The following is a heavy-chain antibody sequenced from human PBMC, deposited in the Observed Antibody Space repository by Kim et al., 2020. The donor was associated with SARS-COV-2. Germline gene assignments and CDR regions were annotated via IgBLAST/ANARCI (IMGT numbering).Heavy chain of an antibody. CDR1: GFTFDDYA. J-gene: IGHJ4*02. D-gene: IGHD6-6*01. CDR2: ISWNSGSI. V-gene: IGHV3-9*01. CDR3: AKDRSSSFRLESPFLDY. Sequence: GGSLRLSCAASGFTFDDYAMHWVRQAPGKGLEWVSGISWNSGSIGYADSVKGRFTISRDNAKNSLYLQMNSLRAEDTALYYCAKDRSSSFRLESPFLDYWGQGTLVTVSS.